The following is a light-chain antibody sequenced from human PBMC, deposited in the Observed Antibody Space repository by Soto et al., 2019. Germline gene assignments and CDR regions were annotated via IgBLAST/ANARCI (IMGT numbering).Light chain of an antibody. CDR2: AAS. J-gene: IGKJ3*01. CDR3: LQSYSTPPFT. Sequence: DIQMTQSPSSLSASVGDRVTITCRASQSISSYVNWYQQKPGQAPKLLIYAASSLQSGVPSRCIGSGSGTDFTLPISSLQPSDFATYYCLQSYSTPPFTFGPGTKVDIK. CDR1: QSISSY. V-gene: IGKV1-39*01.